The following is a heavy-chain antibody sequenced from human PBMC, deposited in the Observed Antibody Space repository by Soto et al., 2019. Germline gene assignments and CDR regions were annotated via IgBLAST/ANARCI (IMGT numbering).Heavy chain of an antibody. D-gene: IGHD6-25*01. V-gene: IGHV4-39*01. CDR1: GGSITSSSHF. CDR2: IYFTGNT. CDR3: AGQTFTIAAASYGRSNWFDP. Sequence: SETLSLTCSASGGSITSSSHFWGWVRQPPGKGLEWIGTIYFTGNTYYTPSLKSRLTMSIDTSKNEFSLRLNSVTAADTAVYYCAGQTFTIAAASYGRSNWFDPWGQGSVVTVSS. J-gene: IGHJ5*02.